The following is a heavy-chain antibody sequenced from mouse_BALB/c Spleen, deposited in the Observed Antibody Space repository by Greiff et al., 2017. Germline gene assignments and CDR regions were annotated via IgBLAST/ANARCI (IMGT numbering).Heavy chain of an antibody. CDR3: ARSLTATPWFAY. J-gene: IGHJ3*01. Sequence: VQLHQSGAELVRPGTSVKVSCKASGYAFTNYLIEWVKQRPGQGLEWIGVINPGSGGTNYTEKFKGKATLTADKSSSTAYMQLSSLTSDDSAVYFCARSLTATPWFAYWGQGTLVTVSA. CDR1: GYAFTNYL. CDR2: INPGSGGT. V-gene: IGHV1-54*01. D-gene: IGHD1-2*01.